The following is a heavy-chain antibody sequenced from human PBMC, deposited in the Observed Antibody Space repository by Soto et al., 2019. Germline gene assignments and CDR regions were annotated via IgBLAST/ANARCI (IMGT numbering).Heavy chain of an antibody. V-gene: IGHV4-39*07. Sequence: PSETLSLTCTVSGGSISSSRSYWGWIRQPPGKGQECIGNIYYSGSTYYNPSLKSRVTISVDTSKNQFSLKLSSVTAADTAVYFCARADYYDSSGYYYVDAFDIWGQGTMVTVSS. D-gene: IGHD3-22*01. CDR3: ARADYYDSSGYYYVDAFDI. CDR2: IYYSGST. J-gene: IGHJ3*02. CDR1: GGSISSSRSY.